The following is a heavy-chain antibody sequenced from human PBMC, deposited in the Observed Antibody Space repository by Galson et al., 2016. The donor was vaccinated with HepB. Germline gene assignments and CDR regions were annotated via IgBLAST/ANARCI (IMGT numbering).Heavy chain of an antibody. D-gene: IGHD2/OR15-2a*01. V-gene: IGHV1-18*01. CDR2: ISTYSGNT. Sequence: SVKVSCKASGYTFTTSGISWVRQAPGQGLEWMGWISTYSGNTKYAQKFQGGLTLTTDSSTTTAYMELRSLRLDDTALYYCARDVQYRFDSWGQGTLVTVSS. J-gene: IGHJ4*02. CDR3: ARDVQYRFDS. CDR1: GYTFTTSG.